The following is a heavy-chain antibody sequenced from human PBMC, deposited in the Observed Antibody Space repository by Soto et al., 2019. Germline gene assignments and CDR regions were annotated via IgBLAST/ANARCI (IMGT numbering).Heavy chain of an antibody. J-gene: IGHJ4*02. Sequence: GGSLRLSCAASGFTFSSYSMNWVRQAPGKGLEWVSYISSSSTIYYADSVKGRFTISRDNAKNSLYLQMNSLRAEDTAVYYCARANYYGSPGDFDYWGQGTLVTVSS. V-gene: IGHV3-48*01. D-gene: IGHD3-10*01. CDR2: ISSSSTI. CDR3: ARANYYGSPGDFDY. CDR1: GFTFSSYS.